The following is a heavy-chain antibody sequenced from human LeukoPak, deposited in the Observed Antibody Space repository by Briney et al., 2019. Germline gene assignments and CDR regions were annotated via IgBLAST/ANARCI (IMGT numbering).Heavy chain of an antibody. CDR1: GYTFTSYY. J-gene: IGHJ6*03. V-gene: IGHV1-46*01. D-gene: IGHD2-2*01. CDR3: ARGGIVVPPDYYYMDV. CDR2: INPSGGST. Sequence: ASVKVSCKASGYTFTSYYMHWVRQAPGQGLEWMGIINPSGGSTSYAQKFQGRVTMTRDTSTSTVYMELSSLRSEDTAVYYCARGGIVVPPDYYYMDVWGKGTTVTISS.